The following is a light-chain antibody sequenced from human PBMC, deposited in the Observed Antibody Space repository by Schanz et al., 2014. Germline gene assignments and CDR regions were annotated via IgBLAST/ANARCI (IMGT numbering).Light chain of an antibody. J-gene: IGKJ1*01. V-gene: IGKV1-5*01. CDR3: QQYTAYPWT. Sequence: DLQMTQSPSTLSTFAGDSVTITCRASQSIGTWLAWYHQKPGKAPKVLISDASSLESGVPSRFSGSGSGTEFTLTISSLQPEDFATYSCQQYTAYPWTFGQGTKVEMK. CDR1: QSIGTW. CDR2: DAS.